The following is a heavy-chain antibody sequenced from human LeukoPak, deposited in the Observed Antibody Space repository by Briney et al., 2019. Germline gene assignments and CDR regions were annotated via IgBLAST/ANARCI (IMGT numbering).Heavy chain of an antibody. J-gene: IGHJ3*02. V-gene: IGHV5-51*01. CDR1: GYIFTTYW. CDR3: ARRLPAPEAFDI. Sequence: GEALKISCKGSGYIFTTYWIGWVRQMPGKGLEGMGIIYPGESDNRYSPSFQGQVTISADKSISTAYLQWSSLKASDAAIYYCARRLPAPEAFDIWGQGTMVTVSS. CDR2: IYPGESDN. D-gene: IGHD2-2*01.